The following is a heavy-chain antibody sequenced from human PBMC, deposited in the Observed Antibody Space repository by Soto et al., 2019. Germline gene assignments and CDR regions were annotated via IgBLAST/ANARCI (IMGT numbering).Heavy chain of an antibody. CDR3: ARCGFWFDP. V-gene: IGHV1-69*02. CDR2: IIPILGIA. CDR1: GGTFSSYT. Sequence: SVKVYCKASGGTFSSYTISWVRQAPGQGLEWMGRIIPILGIANYAQKFQGRVTITADKSTGTAYMELSSLRSEDTAVYYCARCGFWFDPWGQGTLVTVSS. J-gene: IGHJ5*02.